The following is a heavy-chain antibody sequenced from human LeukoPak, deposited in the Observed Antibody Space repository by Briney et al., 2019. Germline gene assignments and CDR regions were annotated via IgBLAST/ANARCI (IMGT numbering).Heavy chain of an antibody. V-gene: IGHV3-74*01. Sequence: GGSLRLSCAASGFTFSSYWMHWVRQAPGKGLVWVSRIKSDGSSTTYADSVKGRFIISRDNAKNTLYLQVNSLRAEDTAVYFCARAGNGVYYNWFDPWGQGTLVTVSS. CDR1: GFTFSSYW. CDR2: IKSDGSST. D-gene: IGHD4-17*01. CDR3: ARAGNGVYYNWFDP. J-gene: IGHJ5*02.